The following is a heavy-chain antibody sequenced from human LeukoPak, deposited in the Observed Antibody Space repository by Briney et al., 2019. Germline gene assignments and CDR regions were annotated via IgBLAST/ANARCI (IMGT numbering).Heavy chain of an antibody. V-gene: IGHV4-38-2*02. J-gene: IGHJ3*02. CDR1: GYSISSGYY. CDR2: IYHSGST. D-gene: IGHD3-22*01. Sequence: PSETLSLTCTVSGYSISSGYYWGWIRQPPGKGLEWIGSIYHSGSTYYNPSLKSRVTISVDTSKNQSSLKLSSVTAADTAVYYCARDPITMRAFDTWGQGTMVTVSS. CDR3: ARDPITMRAFDT.